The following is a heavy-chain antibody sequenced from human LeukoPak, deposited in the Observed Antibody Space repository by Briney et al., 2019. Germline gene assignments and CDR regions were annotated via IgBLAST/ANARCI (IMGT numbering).Heavy chain of an antibody. D-gene: IGHD4-23*01. CDR3: ARGRPHGNDY. J-gene: IGHJ4*02. CDR1: GFTFSSYA. CDR2: ISYDGSNK. V-gene: IGHV3-30*04. Sequence: GRSLRLSCAASGFTFSSYATHWVRQAPGKGLEWVAVISYDGSNKYYADSVKGRFTISRDNSKNTLYLQMNSLRVEDTAVYYCARGRPHGNDYWGQGTLVTVSS.